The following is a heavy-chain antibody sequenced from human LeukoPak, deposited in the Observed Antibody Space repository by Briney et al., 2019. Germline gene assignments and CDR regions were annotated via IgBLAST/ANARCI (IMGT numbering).Heavy chain of an antibody. V-gene: IGHV3-48*03. D-gene: IGHD1-26*01. CDR3: ASLWELIGS. J-gene: IGHJ4*02. Sequence: GGSLRRSCAASGFTFSSYEMDWVRQAPGKGLEWVSYISIDGKTIHYADSVKGRFTISRDNAKNSVYLQMNSLRVEDTAIYYCASLWELIGSWGQGTLVTVSS. CDR1: GFTFSSYE. CDR2: ISIDGKTI.